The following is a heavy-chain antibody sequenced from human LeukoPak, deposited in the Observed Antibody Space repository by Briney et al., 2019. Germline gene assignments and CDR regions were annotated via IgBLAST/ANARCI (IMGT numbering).Heavy chain of an antibody. Sequence: GASVKVSCKASGYTFTSYDINWVRQATGQGLGWMGWMNPNSGNTGYAQKFQGRVTITRNTSISTAYMELSSLRSEDTAVYYCARGLALRRYYYYMDVWGKGTTVTVSS. CDR2: MNPNSGNT. D-gene: IGHD4-17*01. V-gene: IGHV1-8*03. CDR1: GYTFTSYD. CDR3: ARGLALRRYYYYMDV. J-gene: IGHJ6*03.